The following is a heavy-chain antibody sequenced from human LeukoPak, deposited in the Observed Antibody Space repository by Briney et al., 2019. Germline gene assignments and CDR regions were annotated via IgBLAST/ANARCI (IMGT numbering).Heavy chain of an antibody. J-gene: IGHJ6*04. D-gene: IGHD2-15*01. V-gene: IGHV4-39*06. CDR3: ARRILMDV. CDR1: GGSISSSSYY. Sequence: SETLSLTCTVSGGSISSSSYYWGWIRQPPGKGLGWIGSIYYSGSTYYNPSLKSRVTISVDKSKNQFALKLTSVTAADTAVYYCARRILMDVWGKGNTVTVSS. CDR2: IYYSGST.